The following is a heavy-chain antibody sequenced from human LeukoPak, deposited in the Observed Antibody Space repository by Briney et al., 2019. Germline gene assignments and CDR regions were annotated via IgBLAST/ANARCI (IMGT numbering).Heavy chain of an antibody. V-gene: IGHV4-34*01. CDR1: GGSFSGYY. J-gene: IGHJ3*02. D-gene: IGHD6-13*01. CDR2: INHGGST. Sequence: SETLSLTCAVYGGSFSGYYWSWIRQPPGKGLEWIGEINHGGSTNYNPSLKSRVTISVDTSKNQFSLKLSSVTAADTAVYYCARASGTNAFDIWGQGTMVTVSS. CDR3: ARASGTNAFDI.